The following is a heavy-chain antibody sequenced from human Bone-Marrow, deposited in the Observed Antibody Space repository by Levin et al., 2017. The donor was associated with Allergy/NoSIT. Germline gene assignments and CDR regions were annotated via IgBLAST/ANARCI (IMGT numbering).Heavy chain of an antibody. Sequence: EASVKVSCKASGYTFTSHYMHWVRQAPGQGLEWMGLINPTGGSTIYAQRFQGRVTMSRDTSTSTDYMELRSLRSDDTAAYFCARDVSFDDVTWWLDTWGQGTLVTVSS. CDR3: ARDVSFDDVTWWLDT. D-gene: IGHD2-21*02. CDR2: INPTGGST. CDR1: GYTFTSHY. V-gene: IGHV1-46*01. J-gene: IGHJ5*02.